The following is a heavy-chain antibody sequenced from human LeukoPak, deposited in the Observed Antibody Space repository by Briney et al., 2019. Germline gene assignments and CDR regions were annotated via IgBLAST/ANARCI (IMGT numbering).Heavy chain of an antibody. J-gene: IGHJ4*02. Sequence: GGSLRLSCAASGFTFSSYWMHWVRQGPGKGLVWVSSIGISTTYIYYADSVTGRFTISRDNAKNSLYLQMNSLRAEDTAVYYCAKEPREWELPDSWGQGTLVTVSS. V-gene: IGHV3-21*01. CDR2: IGISTTYI. D-gene: IGHD1-26*01. CDR3: AKEPREWELPDS. CDR1: GFTFSSYW.